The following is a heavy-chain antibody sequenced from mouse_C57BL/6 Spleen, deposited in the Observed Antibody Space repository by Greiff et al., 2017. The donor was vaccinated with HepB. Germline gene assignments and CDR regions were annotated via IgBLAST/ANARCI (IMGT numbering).Heavy chain of an antibody. CDR1: GFTFSSYA. CDR2: ISDGGSYT. CDR3: ARDGYSAWFAY. V-gene: IGHV5-4*01. Sequence: EVMLVESGGGLVKPGGSLKLSCAASGFTFSSYAMSWVRQTPEKRLEWVATISDGGSYTYYPDNVKGRFTISRDNAKNNLYLQMSHLKSEDTAMYYCARDGYSAWFAYWGKGTLVTVSA. J-gene: IGHJ3*01. D-gene: IGHD2-3*01.